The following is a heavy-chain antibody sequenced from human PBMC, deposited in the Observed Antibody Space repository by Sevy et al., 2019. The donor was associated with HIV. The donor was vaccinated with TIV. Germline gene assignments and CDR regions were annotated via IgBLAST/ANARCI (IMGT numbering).Heavy chain of an antibody. D-gene: IGHD6-13*01. CDR1: GFTFSGSA. CDR2: IRSKGNSYAT. CDR3: TRGGARDSSSWYDYFDY. J-gene: IGHJ4*02. Sequence: GGSRLSCAASGFTFSGSAMQWVRQASGKGLEWVGRIRSKGNSYATAYAASVKGRFTISRDDSKNTVYLQMNSLKTEDTAVYYCTRGGARDSSSWYDYFDYWGQGTLVTVSS. V-gene: IGHV3-73*01.